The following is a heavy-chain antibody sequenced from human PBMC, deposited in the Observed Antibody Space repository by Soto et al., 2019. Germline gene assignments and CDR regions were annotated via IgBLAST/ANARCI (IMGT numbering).Heavy chain of an antibody. CDR1: EGTFSSYA. Sequence: GASVKVSCKASEGTFSSYAISWVRQAPGQGLEWMGGIIPIFGTANYAQKFQGRVTITADESTSTAYMELSSLRSEDTAVYYCARDVRSAYYYDSTGYLGSYYYYGMDVWGQGTTVTVSS. D-gene: IGHD3-22*01. CDR3: ARDVRSAYYYDSTGYLGSYYYYGMDV. J-gene: IGHJ6*02. V-gene: IGHV1-69*13. CDR2: IIPIFGTA.